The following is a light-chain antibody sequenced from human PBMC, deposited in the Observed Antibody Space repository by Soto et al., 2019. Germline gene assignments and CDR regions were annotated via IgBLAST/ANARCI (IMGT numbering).Light chain of an antibody. Sequence: QSVLAQPASVSGSPGQSITISCTGTSSDVGTYNYVSWYQQHPGKAPKVMIYEVTYRPSGVSNRFSGSKSGNTASQTISGLQAEDEAEYYCSSYTGSSTLYVFGTGTKVTVL. J-gene: IGLJ1*01. V-gene: IGLV2-14*01. CDR2: EVT. CDR1: SSDVGTYNY. CDR3: SSYTGSSTLYV.